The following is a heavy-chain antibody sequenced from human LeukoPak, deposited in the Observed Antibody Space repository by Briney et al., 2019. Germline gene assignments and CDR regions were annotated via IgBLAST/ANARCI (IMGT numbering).Heavy chain of an antibody. CDR2: MNPNSGNT. CDR3: ARETSVPFSSSWWGSYYYYYMDV. J-gene: IGHJ6*03. Sequence: GASVKVSCKASGYTFTSYDINWVRQATGQGLEWMGWMNPNSGNTGYAQKFQGRVTITRNTSISTAYMELSSLRSEDTAVYYCARETSVPFSSSWWGSYYYYYMDVWGKGTTVTVSS. D-gene: IGHD6-13*01. V-gene: IGHV1-8*01. CDR1: GYTFTSYD.